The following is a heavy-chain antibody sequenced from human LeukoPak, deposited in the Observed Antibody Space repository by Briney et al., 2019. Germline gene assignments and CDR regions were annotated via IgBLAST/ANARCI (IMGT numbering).Heavy chain of an antibody. J-gene: IGHJ4*02. Sequence: SETLSLTCAVYGGSFSGYYWSWIRQPPGKGLEWIGEINHSGSTNYNPSLKSRVTISVDTSKNQFSLKLSSVTAADTAVYYCARPHHDFWSGYYGEDWGQGTLVTVSS. CDR1: GGSFSGYY. CDR3: ARPHHDFWSGYYGED. V-gene: IGHV4-34*01. CDR2: INHSGST. D-gene: IGHD3-3*01.